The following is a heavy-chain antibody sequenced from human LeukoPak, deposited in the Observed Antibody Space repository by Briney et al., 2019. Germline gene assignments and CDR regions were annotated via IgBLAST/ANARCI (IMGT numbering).Heavy chain of an antibody. V-gene: IGHV3-23*01. CDR2: ISGSGDTT. CDR1: GFTFRSYA. CDR3: AKRGSGWYLDY. Sequence: GGSLRLSCAASGFTFRSYAMSWVRQAPGKGLEWVSAISGSGDTTYYADSVKGRFTISRDNSENTLYLQMNSLRAEDTAIYYCAKRGSGWYLDYWGQGTLVTVSS. J-gene: IGHJ4*02. D-gene: IGHD6-19*01.